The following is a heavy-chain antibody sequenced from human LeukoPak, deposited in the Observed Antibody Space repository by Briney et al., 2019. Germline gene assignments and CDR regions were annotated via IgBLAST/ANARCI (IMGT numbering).Heavy chain of an antibody. Sequence: PSETLSLTCSVSGGSIGSYHWSWIRQPPGKGLEWIGHVHYTWNTKYNPSLTGRVSISLDRSKNQFSLSLSSLTAADTAVYYYARVASKGGMDVWGQGTTVIVSS. CDR2: VHYTWNT. J-gene: IGHJ6*02. CDR1: GGSIGSYH. D-gene: IGHD5/OR15-5a*01. CDR3: ARVASKGGMDV. V-gene: IGHV4-59*01.